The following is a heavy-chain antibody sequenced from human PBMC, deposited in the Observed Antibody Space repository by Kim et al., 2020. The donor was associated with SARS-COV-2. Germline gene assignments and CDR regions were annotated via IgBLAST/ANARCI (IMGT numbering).Heavy chain of an antibody. V-gene: IGHV3-30*18. Sequence: GGSLRLSCAASGFTFSSYGMHWVRQAPGKGLEWVAVISYDGSNKYYADSVKGRFTISRDNSKNTLYLQMNSLRAEDTAVYYCAKPADLYDSSGYVRQLAFDYWGQGTLVTVSS. CDR3: AKPADLYDSSGYVRQLAFDY. J-gene: IGHJ4*02. CDR2: ISYDGSNK. CDR1: GFTFSSYG. D-gene: IGHD3-22*01.